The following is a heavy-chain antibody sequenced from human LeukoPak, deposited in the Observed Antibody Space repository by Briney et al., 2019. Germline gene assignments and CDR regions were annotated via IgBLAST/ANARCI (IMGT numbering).Heavy chain of an antibody. V-gene: IGHV4-34*01. Sequence: SETLSLTCAVYGGSFSGYYWSWIRQPPGKGLEWIGEINHSGSTNYNPSLKSRVTISVDTSKNQFSLKLSSVTAADTAVYYCARGLGYHDFWSGYIAHFDYWGQGTLVTVSS. D-gene: IGHD3-3*01. J-gene: IGHJ4*02. CDR3: ARGLGYHDFWSGYIAHFDY. CDR2: INHSGST. CDR1: GGSFSGYY.